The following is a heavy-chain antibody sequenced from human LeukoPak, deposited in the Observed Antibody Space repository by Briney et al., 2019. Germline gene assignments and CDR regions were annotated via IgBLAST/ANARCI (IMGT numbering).Heavy chain of an antibody. CDR1: GGSFSGYY. D-gene: IGHD3-3*01. Sequence: PSETLSLTCAVYGGSFSGYYWSWIRQPPGKGLEWIGEINHSGSTNYNPSLKSRVTISVDTSKNQFSLKLSSVTAADTAVYYCARDRRYYDFWSGYRKNYYYYGMDVWGQGTTVTVSS. J-gene: IGHJ6*02. CDR2: INHSGST. CDR3: ARDRRYYDFWSGYRKNYYYYGMDV. V-gene: IGHV4-34*01.